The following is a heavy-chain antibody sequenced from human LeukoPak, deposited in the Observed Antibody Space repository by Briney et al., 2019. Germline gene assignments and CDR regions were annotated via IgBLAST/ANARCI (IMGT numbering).Heavy chain of an antibody. CDR1: GYNFRAYY. Sequence: ASVKVSCTASGYNFRAYYIHWVRQAPGQGLEWMGWINPNSGGTNYAQKFQGRVTLTRDTSISTAYMELSRLRSDDTAVYYCARATRDYYDSSGYMENYWGQGTLVTVSS. V-gene: IGHV1-2*02. CDR2: INPNSGGT. CDR3: ARATRDYYDSSGYMENY. J-gene: IGHJ4*02. D-gene: IGHD3-22*01.